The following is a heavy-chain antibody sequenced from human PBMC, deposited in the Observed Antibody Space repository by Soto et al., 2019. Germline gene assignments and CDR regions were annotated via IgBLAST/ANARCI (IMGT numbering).Heavy chain of an antibody. Sequence: ASVKVSCKASGYTFTSYGISWVRQAPGQGLERMGWISAYNGNTNYAQKLQGRVTMTTDTSTSTAYMELRSLRSDDTAVYYCARDWVITFGGVKSNWFNPWGQGTLVTVSS. CDR3: ARDWVITFGGVKSNWFNP. V-gene: IGHV1-18*04. CDR2: ISAYNGNT. D-gene: IGHD3-16*01. J-gene: IGHJ5*02. CDR1: GYTFTSYG.